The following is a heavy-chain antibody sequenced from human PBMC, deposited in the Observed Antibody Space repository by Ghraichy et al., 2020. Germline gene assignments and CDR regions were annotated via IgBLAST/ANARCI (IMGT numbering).Heavy chain of an antibody. Sequence: GGSLRLSCAASGFTFSNYWMTWVRQAPGKGLEWVANIKQDGSETYYVDSVRGRFTISRDNAKNSLFLQMDSLRAEDTAIYYCARRIVDYWGQGTLVTVSS. V-gene: IGHV3-7*03. D-gene: IGHD2/OR15-2a*01. J-gene: IGHJ4*02. CDR1: GFTFSNYW. CDR3: ARRIVDY. CDR2: IKQDGSET.